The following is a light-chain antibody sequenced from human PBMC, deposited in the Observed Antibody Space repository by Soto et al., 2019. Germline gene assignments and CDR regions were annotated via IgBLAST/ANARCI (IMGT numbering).Light chain of an antibody. Sequence: IQLTQSPSSLSASVGDRVTVTCRASQSISSYLAWYQQQPGKAPKLLIYAASTLHRGVSSRFSGSGSGTDFALTISSLQREDFATYYCQQLNSYPTTFGQGTKLEIK. J-gene: IGKJ2*01. CDR1: QSISSY. V-gene: IGKV1-9*01. CDR2: AAS. CDR3: QQLNSYPTT.